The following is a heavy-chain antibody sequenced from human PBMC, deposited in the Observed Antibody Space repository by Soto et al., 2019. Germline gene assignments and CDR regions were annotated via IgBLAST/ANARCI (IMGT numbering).Heavy chain of an antibody. V-gene: IGHV1-3*01. D-gene: IGHD6-6*01. CDR3: SRDTQGVRPRANDAFGV. J-gene: IGHJ3*01. CDR2: LNPDTGNT. Sequence: QVQLVQSGAELKKPGASVNISCTTSGFTFSDNLINWVRQVPGQGLEWMGWLNPDTGNTRYSETFQGRVTISRHPSASIAYLELSGLENEDTALSFCSRDTQGVRPRANDAFGVWGQGTMITVSS. CDR1: GFTFSDNL.